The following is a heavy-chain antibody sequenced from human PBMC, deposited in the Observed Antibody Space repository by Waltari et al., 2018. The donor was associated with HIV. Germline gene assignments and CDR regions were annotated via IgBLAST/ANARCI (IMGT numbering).Heavy chain of an antibody. CDR1: GYILSTYA. J-gene: IGHJ6*02. V-gene: IGHV3-23*01. D-gene: IGHD6-19*01. Sequence: EVQLLESGGGLVQPGGSLRLSCAASGYILSTYAINWVRQAPGKELEWVSVITGSGGRTYYADSVKGRFTISRDKSKNTLYLQMNSLRAEDTAIYYCAKERVAGYYYYGMDVWGQGTTVTVSS. CDR2: ITGSGGRT. CDR3: AKERVAGYYYYGMDV.